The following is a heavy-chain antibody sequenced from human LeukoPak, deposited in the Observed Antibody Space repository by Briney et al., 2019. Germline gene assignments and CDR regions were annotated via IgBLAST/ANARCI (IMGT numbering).Heavy chain of an antibody. CDR3: AKDLLYSSGWYPAVYI. D-gene: IGHD6-19*01. V-gene: IGHV3-30*18. J-gene: IGHJ3*02. Sequence: GGSLRLSCAASGFTFGSYGMHWVRQAPGKGLEWVAVISYDGSNKYYADSVKGRFTISGDNSKNTLYLQMSSLRAEDTAVYYCAKDLLYSSGWYPAVYIWGQGTMVTVSS. CDR2: ISYDGSNK. CDR1: GFTFGSYG.